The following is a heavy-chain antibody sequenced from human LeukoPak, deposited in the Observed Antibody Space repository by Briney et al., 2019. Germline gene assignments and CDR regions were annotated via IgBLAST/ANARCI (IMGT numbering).Heavy chain of an antibody. J-gene: IGHJ4*02. CDR3: ASRPSGDYPYFDF. CDR1: GFSVSRNY. V-gene: IGHV3-53*01. Sequence: GGSLRLSCAASGFSVSRNYMSWVRQAPEKGLEWVSLIFSGGNTYYADSVTGRFTISRDNSKNTLYLQMNSLRAEDTAVYYCASRPSGDYPYFDFWGQGTLVTVSS. CDR2: IFSGGNT. D-gene: IGHD7-27*01.